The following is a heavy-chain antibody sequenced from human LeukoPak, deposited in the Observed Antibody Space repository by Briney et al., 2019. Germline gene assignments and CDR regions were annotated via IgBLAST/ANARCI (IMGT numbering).Heavy chain of an antibody. CDR3: ARDAGHQLSRRNYYAMDV. CDR1: GGSISSSSYY. CDR2: IYSGGSS. J-gene: IGHJ6*02. D-gene: IGHD1-1*01. Sequence: SETLSLTCTVSGGSISSSSYYWGWIRQPPGKELEWIGSIYSGGSSYYNPSLKSRVTISVDTSNNRFSLKVNSVTAADTAVYYCARDAGHQLSRRNYYAMDVWGQGTTVTVSS. V-gene: IGHV4-39*07.